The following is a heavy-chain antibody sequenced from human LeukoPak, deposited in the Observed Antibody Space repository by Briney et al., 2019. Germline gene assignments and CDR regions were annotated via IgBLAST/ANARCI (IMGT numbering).Heavy chain of an antibody. CDR3: ASLYYYDSSGYSHPFDI. CDR2: IYYSGST. Sequence: PSETLSLTCTVSGGSISSYYWSWIRQPPGKGLEWIGYIYYSGSTNYNPSLKSRVTISVDTSKNQFSLKLSSVTAADTAVYYCASLYYYDSSGYSHPFDIWGQGTMVTVSS. V-gene: IGHV4-59*01. J-gene: IGHJ3*02. CDR1: GGSISSYY. D-gene: IGHD3-22*01.